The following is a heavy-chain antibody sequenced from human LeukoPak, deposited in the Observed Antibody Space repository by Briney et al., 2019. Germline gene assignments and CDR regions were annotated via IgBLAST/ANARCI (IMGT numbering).Heavy chain of an antibody. V-gene: IGHV3-30-3*01. CDR1: GFTFNSYA. D-gene: IGHD2-15*01. Sequence: GGSLRLSCVASGFTFNSYAVHWVRQAPGKGLEWVAVISYVGSINFYAASVKGRFTISRDNSKNTLYLQMNSLRAEDTALYFCARDRRYCGGGSCYFDYFFDYWGQGTLVTVSS. CDR2: ISYVGSIN. CDR3: ARDRRYCGGGSCYFDYFFDY. J-gene: IGHJ4*02.